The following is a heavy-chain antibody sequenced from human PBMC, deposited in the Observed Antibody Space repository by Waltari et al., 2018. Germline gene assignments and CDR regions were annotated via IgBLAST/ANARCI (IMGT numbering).Heavy chain of an antibody. Sequence: EMQLVESGGGLVKPGGSLRPSCAASGFTFSSYSMNWVPPAPGKGLEWVSSISSSSYIYYADSVKGRFTISRDNAKNSLYLQMNSLRDEDTAVYYCAREFYGSGSFNWFDPWGQGTLVTVSS. CDR2: ISSSSYI. D-gene: IGHD3-10*01. CDR3: AREFYGSGSFNWFDP. CDR1: GFTFSSYS. J-gene: IGHJ5*02. V-gene: IGHV3-21*01.